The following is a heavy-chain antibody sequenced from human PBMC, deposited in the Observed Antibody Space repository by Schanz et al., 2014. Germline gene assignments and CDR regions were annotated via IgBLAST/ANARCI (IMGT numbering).Heavy chain of an antibody. D-gene: IGHD3-10*01. Sequence: EVQLLESGGGLVQPGGSLRLSCAASGFTFSSYAMTWVRQAPGMGLEWVSSISGDHRNTFYADSVRGRFTISRDNSRDTVYLQMNSLRADDTAMYYCARWFLIRGVILDSWGQGTLVTVSS. J-gene: IGHJ4*02. CDR1: GFTFSSYA. CDR3: ARWFLIRGVILDS. V-gene: IGHV3-23*01. CDR2: ISGDHRNT.